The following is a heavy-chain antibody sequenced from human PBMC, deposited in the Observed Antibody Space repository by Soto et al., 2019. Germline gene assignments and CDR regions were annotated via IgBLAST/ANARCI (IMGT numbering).Heavy chain of an antibody. Sequence: SVKVSCKASGFTFTSSAVQWVRQARGQRLEWIGWIVVGSGNTNYAQKFQERVTITRDMSTSTAYMELSSLRSEDTAVYYCAAASSGYSAFDIWGQGTMVTVSS. CDR3: AAASSGYSAFDI. CDR1: GFTFTSSA. V-gene: IGHV1-58*01. D-gene: IGHD3-22*01. CDR2: IVVGSGNT. J-gene: IGHJ3*02.